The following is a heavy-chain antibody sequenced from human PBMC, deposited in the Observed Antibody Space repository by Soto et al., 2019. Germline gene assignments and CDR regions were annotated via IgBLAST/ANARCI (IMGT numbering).Heavy chain of an antibody. Sequence: QVQLVQSGAEVKKPGASVKVSCKASGYTFTSYAMHWVRQAPGQRLEWMGWINAGNGNTKYSQKLQGRVTITRDTSASTAYMELSSLRSEDTAVYYCARGVAGPLNWFDPWGQGTLVTVSS. CDR3: ARGVAGPLNWFDP. V-gene: IGHV1-3*01. J-gene: IGHJ5*02. CDR1: GYTFTSYA. CDR2: INAGNGNT. D-gene: IGHD6-19*01.